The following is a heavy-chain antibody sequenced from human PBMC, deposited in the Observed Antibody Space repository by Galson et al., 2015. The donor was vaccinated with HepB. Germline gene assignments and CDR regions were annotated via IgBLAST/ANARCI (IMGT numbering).Heavy chain of an antibody. D-gene: IGHD3-22*01. CDR1: GFTVSSNY. Sequence: SLRLSCAASGFTVSSNYMTWVRQAPGKGLEWVSVVYSGGSTYYADSVKGRFTISRDNSKSTLYLQMNSLRAEDTAVYYCARDATSYSDTSGYRVGAFDIWGQGTMVTVSS. CDR2: VYSGGST. V-gene: IGHV3-66*01. CDR3: ARDATSYSDTSGYRVGAFDI. J-gene: IGHJ3*02.